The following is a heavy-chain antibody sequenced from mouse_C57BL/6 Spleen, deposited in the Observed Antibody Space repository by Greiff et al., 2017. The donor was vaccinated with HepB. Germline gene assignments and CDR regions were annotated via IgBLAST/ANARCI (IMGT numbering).Heavy chain of an antibody. V-gene: IGHV1-22*01. Sequence: EVQLQQSGPELVKPGASVKMSCKASGYTFTDYNMHWVKQSHGKSLEWIGYINPNNGGTSYNQKFKGKATLTVNKSSSTAYLELRSLTSEDSAVYYGASSTIFYDYDGFAYWGQGTLVTVSA. D-gene: IGHD2-4*01. J-gene: IGHJ3*01. CDR2: INPNNGGT. CDR1: GYTFTDYN. CDR3: ASSTIFYDYDGFAY.